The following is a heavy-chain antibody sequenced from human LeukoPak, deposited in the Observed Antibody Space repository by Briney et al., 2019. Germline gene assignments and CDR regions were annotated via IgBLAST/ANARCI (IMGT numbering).Heavy chain of an antibody. J-gene: IGHJ6*03. V-gene: IGHV3-7*01. CDR2: IKQDGSEK. CDR1: GFTFSSYW. Sequence: GGSLRLSCAASGFTFSSYWMSWVRQAPGKGLEWVANIKQDGSEKYYVDSVKGRFTISRDNAKNSLYLQMNSLRAEDTAVYYCARAAAMVRFVGYYYYMDVWGKGTTVTVSS. CDR3: ARAAAMVRFVGYYYYMDV. D-gene: IGHD5-18*01.